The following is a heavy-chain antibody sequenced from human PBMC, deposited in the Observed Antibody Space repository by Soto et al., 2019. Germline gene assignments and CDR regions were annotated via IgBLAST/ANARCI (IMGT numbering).Heavy chain of an antibody. CDR1: GFTFSNYN. J-gene: IGHJ6*02. D-gene: IGHD2-2*01. Sequence: EVQLVESGGGLVKPGGSLRLSCAASGFTFSNYNMNWVRQAPGKGLEWVSSISSSSSDIFYADSVKGRFAISRDNAKNSLYLQMNSLRTEDTAVYYCATGHASGTTRGYPLSFYGMDVWGQGTTVTITS. CDR3: ATGHASGTTRGYPLSFYGMDV. V-gene: IGHV3-21*01. CDR2: ISSSSSDI.